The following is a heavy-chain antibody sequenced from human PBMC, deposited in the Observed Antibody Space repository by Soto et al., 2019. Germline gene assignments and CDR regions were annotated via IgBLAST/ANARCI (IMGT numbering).Heavy chain of an antibody. CDR3: AKDSPPKSSTSGSYYYGMDV. CDR1: GFTFDDYA. CDR2: ISWNSGSI. J-gene: IGHJ6*02. D-gene: IGHD2-2*01. Sequence: GGSLRLSCAASGFTFDDYAMHWVRQAPGKGLEWVSGISWNSGSIGYADSVKGRFTISRDNAKNSLYLQMNSLRAEDTALYYCAKDSPPKSSTSGSYYYGMDVWGQGTTVTVSS. V-gene: IGHV3-9*01.